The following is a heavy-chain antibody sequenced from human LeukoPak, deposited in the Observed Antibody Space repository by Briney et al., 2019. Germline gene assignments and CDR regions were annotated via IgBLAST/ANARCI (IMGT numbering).Heavy chain of an antibody. D-gene: IGHD2-15*01. J-gene: IGHJ6*03. CDR3: ARMAFIVVYYMDV. CDR2: ISSSSSYI. CDR1: GFTFSSYS. Sequence: GGSLRLSCAASGFTFSSYSMNWVRQAPGKGLEWVSSISSSSSYIHYADSVKGRFTISRDNAKNSLYLQMNSLRAEDTAVYYCARMAFIVVYYMDVWGKGTTVTVSS. V-gene: IGHV3-21*01.